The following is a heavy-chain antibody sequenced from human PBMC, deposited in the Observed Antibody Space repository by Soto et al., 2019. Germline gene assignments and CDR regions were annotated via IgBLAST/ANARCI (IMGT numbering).Heavy chain of an antibody. J-gene: IGHJ4*02. CDR2: INSDGSGT. V-gene: IGHV3-74*01. Sequence: GGSLRLSCAASGFTFSSHWMHWVRQAPGKGLVWVSRINSDGSGTSYADSVKGRFTISRDNAKNTLYLQMNSLRAEDTALYYCVDPYFFDYWGQRTLVTVSS. CDR1: GFTFSSHW. CDR3: VDPYFFDY. D-gene: IGHD2-2*03.